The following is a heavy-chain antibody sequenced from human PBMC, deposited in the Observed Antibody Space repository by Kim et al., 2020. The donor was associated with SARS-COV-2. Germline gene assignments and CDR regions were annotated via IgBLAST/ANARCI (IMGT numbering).Heavy chain of an antibody. CDR3: ARGRLVIMPYYGMDV. V-gene: IGHV1-46*01. Sequence: KFQGRVTMTRDTSTSTVYMELSSLRSEDTAVYYCARGRLVIMPYYGMDVWGQGTTVTVSS. D-gene: IGHD3-9*01. J-gene: IGHJ6*02.